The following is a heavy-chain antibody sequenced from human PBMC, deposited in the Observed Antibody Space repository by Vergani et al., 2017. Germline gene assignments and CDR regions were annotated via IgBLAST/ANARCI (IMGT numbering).Heavy chain of an antibody. V-gene: IGHV4-34*01. Sequence: QVQLQQWGAGLLKPSETLSLTCAVYGGSFSGYYWSWIRQPPGKGLEWIGEINHSGSTNYNPSLKSRVTISVDTSKNQFSLKLSSVTAADTAVYYCARAAGTPLFDYWGQGTLVTVSS. J-gene: IGHJ4*02. D-gene: IGHD1/OR15-1a*01. CDR2: INHSGST. CDR1: GGSFSGYY. CDR3: ARAAGTPLFDY.